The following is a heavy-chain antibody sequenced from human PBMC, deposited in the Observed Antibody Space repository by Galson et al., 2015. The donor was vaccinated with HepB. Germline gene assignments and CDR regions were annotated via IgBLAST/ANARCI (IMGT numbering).Heavy chain of an antibody. CDR1: GFTFSSYS. CDR3: AKDKGIGGAFDT. J-gene: IGHJ3*02. V-gene: IGHV3-7*03. D-gene: IGHD3-16*01. CDR2: IKPDGSDG. Sequence: SLRLSCAASGFTFSSYSMNWVRQAPGKGLEWVANIKPDGSDGYYVDSVTGRFTISRDNAKNSLYLQMNSLRAEDTAVYYCAKDKGIGGAFDTWGQGTLVTVSS.